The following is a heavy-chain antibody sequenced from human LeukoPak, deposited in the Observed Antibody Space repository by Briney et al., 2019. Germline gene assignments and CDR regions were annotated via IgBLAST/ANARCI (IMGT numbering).Heavy chain of an antibody. CDR3: AGRFLEWSDV. Sequence: GGSLRLSCAVSGVTFSNYEMNWVRQAPGKGLEWLSYISSSGTTIYYADSVKGRFTISRDNARNSLYLQMNSLRAEDTAVYYCAGRFLEWSDVWGQGTLVTVPS. CDR2: ISSSGTTI. CDR1: GVTFSNYE. D-gene: IGHD3-3*01. J-gene: IGHJ4*02. V-gene: IGHV3-48*03.